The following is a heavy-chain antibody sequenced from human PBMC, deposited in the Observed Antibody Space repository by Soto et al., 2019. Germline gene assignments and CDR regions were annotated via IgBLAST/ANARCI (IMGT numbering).Heavy chain of an antibody. D-gene: IGHD6-19*01. CDR1: GFTFSSYG. CDR3: VRDSGWLFDS. Sequence: QAQLVESGGGVVQPGRSLRLSCAASGFTFSSYGMHWVRQAPGKGLEWVAVIWYDGSNKYYADSVKGRFTISRDDSNKTVSLQMNSLRAEYTAVYFCVRDSGWLFDSWGQGTLFTVSS. CDR2: IWYDGSNK. V-gene: IGHV3-33*01. J-gene: IGHJ4*02.